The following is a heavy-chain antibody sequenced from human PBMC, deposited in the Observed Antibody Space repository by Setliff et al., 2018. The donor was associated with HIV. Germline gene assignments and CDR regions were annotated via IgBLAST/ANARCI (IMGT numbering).Heavy chain of an antibody. D-gene: IGHD6-13*01. J-gene: IGHJ5*02. CDR2: ISGSGGDT. V-gene: IGHV3-23*01. CDR3: ARDVYTSNWYLNWFDP. CDR1: GFTFSSYA. Sequence: PGGSLRLSCASSGFTFSSYAMTWVRQAPGKGLECVAVISGSGGDTYYADSVKGRFVISREKSKSTLYLQMNSLRAEDTAVYYCARDVYTSNWYLNWFDPWGQGTLVTVSS.